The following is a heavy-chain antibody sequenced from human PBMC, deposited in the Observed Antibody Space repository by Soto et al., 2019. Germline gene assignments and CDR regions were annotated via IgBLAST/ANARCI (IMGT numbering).Heavy chain of an antibody. CDR2: IIPIFGTA. J-gene: IGHJ4*02. D-gene: IGHD3-22*01. CDR1: GGTFSSYA. V-gene: IGHV1-69*13. Sequence: ASVKVSWKASGGTFSSYAISWVRQAPGQGLEWMGGIIPIFGTANYAQKFQGRVTITADESTSTAYMELSSLRSEDTAVYYCARPYDSSGYYRADLIYWGQGTLVTVS. CDR3: ARPYDSSGYYRADLIY.